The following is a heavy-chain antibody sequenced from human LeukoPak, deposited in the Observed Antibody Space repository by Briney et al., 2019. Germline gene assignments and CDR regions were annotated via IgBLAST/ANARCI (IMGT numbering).Heavy chain of an antibody. CDR3: ARGTRMDV. Sequence: SETLSLTCTVSGGSISSYYWSWLRQPPGKGLEWIGYIYYSGSTNYNPSLKSRVTISVDTSKNQFSLKLSSVTAADTAVYYCARGTRMDVWGKGTTVTVSS. CDR1: GGSISSYY. CDR2: IYYSGST. V-gene: IGHV4-59*01. J-gene: IGHJ6*04.